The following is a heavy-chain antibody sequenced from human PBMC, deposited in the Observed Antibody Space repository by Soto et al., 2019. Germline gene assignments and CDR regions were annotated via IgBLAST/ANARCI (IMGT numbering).Heavy chain of an antibody. CDR2: IYYSGST. V-gene: IGHV4-59*01. D-gene: IGHD3-10*01. Sequence: PSETLSLTCTVSGGSIGSYYWSWIRQPPGKGLEWIGYIYYSGSTNYNPSLKSRVTISVDTSKNQFSLKLSSVTAADTAVYYCARDSAYYYGSGSYSPFDYWGQGTLVTVSS. J-gene: IGHJ4*02. CDR3: ARDSAYYYGSGSYSPFDY. CDR1: GGSIGSYY.